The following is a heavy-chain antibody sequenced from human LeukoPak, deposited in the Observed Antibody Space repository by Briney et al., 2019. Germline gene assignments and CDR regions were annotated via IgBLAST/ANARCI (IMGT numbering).Heavy chain of an antibody. CDR3: ARDLGRASTVGATLDY. CDR1: GGTFSSYA. J-gene: IGHJ4*02. CDR2: IITIFGTA. V-gene: IGHV1-69*06. Sequence: ASVNVSCKASGGTFSSYAISWGRHAPGQGVEWVGGIITIFGTANYAQKFQGRVTITADKSTSTAYMELSSLRSEDTAVYYCARDLGRASTVGATLDYWGQGTLVTVSS. D-gene: IGHD4-23*01.